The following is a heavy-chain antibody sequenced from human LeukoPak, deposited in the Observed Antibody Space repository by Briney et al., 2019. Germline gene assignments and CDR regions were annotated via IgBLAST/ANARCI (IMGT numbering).Heavy chain of an antibody. Sequence: SVKVSCKASGGTFSSYAISWVRQAPGQGLEWMGRIIPILGIANYAQKFQGRVTITADKSTSTAYMELSSLRSEDTAVYYCARDRVVVPAAFDYWGQGTLVTVSS. CDR1: GGTFSSYA. D-gene: IGHD2-2*01. J-gene: IGHJ4*02. V-gene: IGHV1-69*04. CDR3: ARDRVVVPAAFDY. CDR2: IIPILGIA.